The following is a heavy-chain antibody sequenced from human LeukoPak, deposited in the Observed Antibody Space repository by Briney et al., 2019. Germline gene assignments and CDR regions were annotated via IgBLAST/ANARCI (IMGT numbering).Heavy chain of an antibody. J-gene: IGHJ6*02. CDR1: GFSFSSYG. D-gene: IGHD3-3*01. Sequence: GRSLRLSCAASGFSFSSYGMHWVRQAPGKGLEWGAVISYDGSNKSYADSVKGRFTISRDNAKNTLYLQMHSLRAEDTAVYYCAKDKDFWSGYYRGVPFYYGMDVWGQGTTVTVSS. CDR2: ISYDGSNK. CDR3: AKDKDFWSGYYRGVPFYYGMDV. V-gene: IGHV3-30*18.